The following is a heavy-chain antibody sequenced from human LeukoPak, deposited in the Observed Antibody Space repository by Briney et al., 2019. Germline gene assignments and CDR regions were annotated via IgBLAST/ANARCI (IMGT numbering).Heavy chain of an antibody. V-gene: IGHV3-7*01. CDR1: GFTSSSHW. J-gene: IGHJ4*02. Sequence: GGSLRLSCAAPGFTSSSHWMTWVRQAPGKGLEWVASVKKDVDEKYYVDSVKGRFTISRDNAKNSLYLHMNSLRVEDTAVYYCARDQGVGYFDYWGQGTLVTVSS. CDR2: VKKDVDEK. CDR3: ARDQGVGYFDY. D-gene: IGHD3-3*01.